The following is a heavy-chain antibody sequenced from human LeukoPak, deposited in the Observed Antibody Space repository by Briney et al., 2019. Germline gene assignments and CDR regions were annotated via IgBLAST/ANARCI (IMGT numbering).Heavy chain of an antibody. CDR2: IYYSGST. J-gene: IGHJ1*01. Sequence: SETLSLTCTVSGGSISSGGYYWSWISQHPGKGLEWIGYIYYSGSTYYNPSLKSRVTISVDTSKNQFSLKLSSVTAADTAVYYCATVNTCGGDCQYFQHWGQGTLVTVSS. V-gene: IGHV4-31*03. D-gene: IGHD2-21*02. CDR3: ATVNTCGGDCQYFQH. CDR1: GGSISSGGYY.